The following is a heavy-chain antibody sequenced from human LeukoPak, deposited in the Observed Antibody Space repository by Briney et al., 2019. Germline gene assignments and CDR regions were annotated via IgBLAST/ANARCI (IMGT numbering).Heavy chain of an antibody. V-gene: IGHV4-34*01. CDR2: INHSGST. J-gene: IGHJ4*02. CDR3: ACGYSYGFDY. Sequence: PSETLSLTCAVYGGSFSGYYWSWIRQPPGKGLEWIGEINHSGSTNYNPSLKSRVTISVDTSKNQFSLKLSSVTAADTAVYYCACGYSYGFDYWGPGTLVTVSS. D-gene: IGHD5-18*01. CDR1: GGSFSGYY.